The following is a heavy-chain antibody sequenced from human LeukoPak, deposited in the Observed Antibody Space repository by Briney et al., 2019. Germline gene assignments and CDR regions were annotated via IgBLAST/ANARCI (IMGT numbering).Heavy chain of an antibody. CDR1: GFTVSNNY. D-gene: IGHD3-22*01. Sequence: GGSLRLSCAASGFTVSNNYMSWVCQAPGKGLECVSLIYSSGSTYYADFVKGRFTISRDSSKNTLYLQMNSLRAEDTAVYYCARDYYDSAFDIWGQGTMVTVSS. CDR3: ARDYYDSAFDI. J-gene: IGHJ3*02. CDR2: IYSSGST. V-gene: IGHV3-66*01.